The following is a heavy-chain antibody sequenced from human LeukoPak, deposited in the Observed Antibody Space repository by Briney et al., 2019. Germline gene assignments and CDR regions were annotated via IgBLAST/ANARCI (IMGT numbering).Heavy chain of an antibody. V-gene: IGHV3-23*01. Sequence: GGSLRLSCAASGFTFSSYAMSWVRQAPGKGLEWVSAISGSGGSTYYADSVKGRFTISRDNSKNTLYLQMNSLRAEDTAVYYCARARIAPADRNYYFDYWGQGTLVTVSS. D-gene: IGHD6-25*01. CDR1: GFTFSSYA. J-gene: IGHJ4*02. CDR2: ISGSGGST. CDR3: ARARIAPADRNYYFDY.